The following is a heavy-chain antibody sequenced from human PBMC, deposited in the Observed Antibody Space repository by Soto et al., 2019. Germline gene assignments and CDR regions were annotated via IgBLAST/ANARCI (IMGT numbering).Heavy chain of an antibody. Sequence: GGSLRLSCTASGFTFGDYAMSWVRQAPGKGLEWVGFIRSKAYGGTTEYAASVKGRFTISRDDSKSIAYLQMNSLKTEDTAAYYCTRVGAIPYYYYGMDVWGQGTTVTVSS. V-gene: IGHV3-49*04. J-gene: IGHJ6*02. CDR2: IRSKAYGGTT. CDR3: TRVGAIPYYYYGMDV. D-gene: IGHD1-26*01. CDR1: GFTFGDYA.